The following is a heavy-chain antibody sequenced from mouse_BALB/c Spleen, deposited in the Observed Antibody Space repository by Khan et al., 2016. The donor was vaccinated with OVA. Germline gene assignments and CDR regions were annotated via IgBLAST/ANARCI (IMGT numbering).Heavy chain of an antibody. Sequence: EVQLQESGPGLVKPSQSLSLTCTVTGYSITSDYAWNWIRQFPGNKLEWMGYISYSGSTSYNPSLKSRISITRDTSKNQFFIQLNSVTTEDTATYNCARSIMANWGQGTTLTVSA. CDR3: ARSIMAN. J-gene: IGHJ2*01. CDR1: GYSITSDYA. V-gene: IGHV3-2*02. CDR2: ISYSGST.